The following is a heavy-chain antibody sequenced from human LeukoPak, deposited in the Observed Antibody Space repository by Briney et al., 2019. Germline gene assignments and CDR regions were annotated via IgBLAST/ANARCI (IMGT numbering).Heavy chain of an antibody. Sequence: GGSLRLSCAASGFTFSRYSMNWVRQAPGKGLEWVSSISSSSSFIYYADSVKGRFTISRDNAKNSLYLQMNSLRAEDTAVYYCARDPPLGSCSTISCPHLDYWGQGTLVTVSS. CDR1: GFTFSRYS. V-gene: IGHV3-21*01. CDR3: ARDPPLGSCSTISCPHLDY. D-gene: IGHD2-2*01. J-gene: IGHJ4*02. CDR2: ISSSSSFI.